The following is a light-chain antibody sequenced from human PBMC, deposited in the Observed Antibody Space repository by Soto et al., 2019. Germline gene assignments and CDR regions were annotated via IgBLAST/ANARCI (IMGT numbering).Light chain of an antibody. J-gene: IGLJ3*02. CDR3: AAWDDSLNGL. CDR1: SSNIGSNP. V-gene: IGLV1-44*01. CDR2: NND. Sequence: QSVLTQPPSASGTPGQRVIISCSGSSSNIGSNPVNWYQQLPGTAPKLLIYNNDQRPSGVPDRFSGSKSGPSASLAISGLQSEDEADYYCAAWDDSLNGLFGGGTKLTVL.